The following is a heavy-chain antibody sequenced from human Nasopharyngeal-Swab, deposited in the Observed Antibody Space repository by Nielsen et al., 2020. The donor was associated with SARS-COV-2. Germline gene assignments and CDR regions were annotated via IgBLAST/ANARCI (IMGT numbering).Heavy chain of an antibody. V-gene: IGHV4-30-4*01. D-gene: IGHD3-10*01. CDR2: IYYSGST. CDR3: ARDGYGSGSYSN. Sequence: PGKGLEWIGYIYYSGSTYYNPSLKSRATISVDTSKNQFSLKLSSVTAADTAVYYCARDGYGSGSYSNWGQGTLVTVSS. J-gene: IGHJ4*02.